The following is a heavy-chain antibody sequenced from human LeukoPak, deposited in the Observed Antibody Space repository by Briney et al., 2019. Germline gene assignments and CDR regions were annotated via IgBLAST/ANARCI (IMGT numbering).Heavy chain of an antibody. Sequence: ASVKVSCKASGGTFSSYAISWVRQAPGLGLEWMGGIVPVFGTPNYAQKFQGRLTIIADDSSSTAYMELRSLTSDDTAVYYCARGSASNWPVDYWGQGTLVTVS. CDR2: IVPVFGTP. CDR3: ARGSASNWPVDY. D-gene: IGHD6-13*01. V-gene: IGHV1-69*13. CDR1: GGTFSSYA. J-gene: IGHJ4*02.